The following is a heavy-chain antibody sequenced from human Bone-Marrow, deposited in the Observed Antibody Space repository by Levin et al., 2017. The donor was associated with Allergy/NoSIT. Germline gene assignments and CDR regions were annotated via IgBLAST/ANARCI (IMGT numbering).Heavy chain of an antibody. D-gene: IGHD2-2*01. CDR2: IYHSGST. CDR1: GYSISSGYY. V-gene: IGHV4-38-2*02. J-gene: IGHJ4*02. CDR3: ARESVGYLGYEVSIVVVPAAMGSSFDY. Sequence: PSETLSLTCAVSGYSISSGYYWGWIRQPPGKGLEWIGSIYHSGSTYYNPSLKSRVTISVDTSKNQFSLKLSSVTAADTAVYYCARESVGYLGYEVSIVVVPAAMGSSFDYWGQGTLVTVSS.